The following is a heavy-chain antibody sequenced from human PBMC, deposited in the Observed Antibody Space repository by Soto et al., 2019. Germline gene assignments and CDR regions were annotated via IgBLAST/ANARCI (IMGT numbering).Heavy chain of an antibody. Sequence: PGGSLRLSCAASGFTFSSYSMNWVRQAPGKGLEWVSSISSSSSYIYYADSVKGRFTISRDNAKNSLYLQMNSLRAEDTAVYYCARENLSPGASIAAREYYFDYWGQGTLVTVSS. J-gene: IGHJ4*02. CDR1: GFTFSSYS. CDR3: ARENLSPGASIAAREYYFDY. D-gene: IGHD6-6*01. CDR2: ISSSSSYI. V-gene: IGHV3-21*01.